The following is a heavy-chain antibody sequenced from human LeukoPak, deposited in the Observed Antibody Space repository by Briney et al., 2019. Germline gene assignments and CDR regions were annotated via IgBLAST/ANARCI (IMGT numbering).Heavy chain of an antibody. CDR3: AKDSGEWLDHYYFDY. CDR2: ISYDGSNK. Sequence: GRSLRLSCAASGFTFSSYGMHWVRQAPGKGLEWVAVISYDGSNKYCADSVKGRFTISRDNSKNTLYLQMNSLRAEDTAVYYCAKDSGEWLDHYYFDYWGQGTLVTVSS. D-gene: IGHD5-12*01. V-gene: IGHV3-30*18. J-gene: IGHJ4*02. CDR1: GFTFSSYG.